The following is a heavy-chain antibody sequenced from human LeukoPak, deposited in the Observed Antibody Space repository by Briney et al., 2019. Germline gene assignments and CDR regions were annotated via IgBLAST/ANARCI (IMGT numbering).Heavy chain of an antibody. CDR3: AREDSSSWYRFDY. J-gene: IGHJ4*02. Sequence: GASVKVSCKASGYTFTGYYMHWVRQAPGQGLEWMGWISAYNGNTNYAQKLQGRVTMTTDTSTSTAYMELRSLRSDDTAVYYCAREDSSSWYRFDYWGQGTLVTVSS. D-gene: IGHD6-13*01. V-gene: IGHV1-18*04. CDR1: GYTFTGYY. CDR2: ISAYNGNT.